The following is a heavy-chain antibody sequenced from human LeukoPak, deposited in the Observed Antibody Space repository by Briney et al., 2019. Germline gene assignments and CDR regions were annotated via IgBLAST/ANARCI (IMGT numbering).Heavy chain of an antibody. V-gene: IGHV4-34*01. J-gene: IGHJ6*03. Sequence: SETLSLTCAVYGGSFSGYYWSWIRQPPGKGLEWIGEINHSGSTNYNPSLKSRVTISVDTSKNQFSLKLSSVTAADTAVYYCARVVVPAANYYYYYYMDVWGKGNTVTVSS. CDR2: INHSGST. D-gene: IGHD2-2*01. CDR3: ARVVVPAANYYYYYYMDV. CDR1: GGSFSGYY.